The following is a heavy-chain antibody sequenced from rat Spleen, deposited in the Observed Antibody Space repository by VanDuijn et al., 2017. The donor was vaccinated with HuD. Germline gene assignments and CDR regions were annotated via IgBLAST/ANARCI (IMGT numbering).Heavy chain of an antibody. CDR3: TRRGFLSDWYFDF. V-gene: IGHV5-29*01. J-gene: IGHJ1*01. CDR1: GFTFSNYY. CDR2: ISFDGSRT. D-gene: IGHD1-6*01. Sequence: EVQLVESGGGLVQPGRSLRLSCAASGFTFSNYYMAWVRQAPTKGLEWLATISFDGSRTYYRDSVKGRFTISRNNAKGTLFLQMDSLRSEDTATYFCTRRGFLSDWYFDFWGPGTMGTVSS.